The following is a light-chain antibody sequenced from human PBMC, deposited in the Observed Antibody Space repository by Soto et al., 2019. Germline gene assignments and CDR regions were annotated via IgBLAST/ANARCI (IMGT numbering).Light chain of an antibody. CDR1: QSISSY. V-gene: IGKV1-39*01. CDR3: QQSYSTPQT. J-gene: IGKJ1*01. CDR2: AAS. Sequence: DIQMTQSPSSLSASVGDRVTITCRASQSISSYLNWYQQKPGKATKLLIYAASSLQSGVTSRFSGSGSGTDFTLTISSLQPEDFATYYCQQSYSTPQTFGQGTRWIS.